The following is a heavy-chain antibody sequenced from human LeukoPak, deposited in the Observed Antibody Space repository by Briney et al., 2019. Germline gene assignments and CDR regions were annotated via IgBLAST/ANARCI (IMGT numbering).Heavy chain of an antibody. V-gene: IGHV3-23*01. J-gene: IGHJ4*02. Sequence: PGGSLRLSCAASGFTFSSYALSWVRQAPGKGLEWVSLISGSGRGTEYGDSVKGRFTISRDSSKNTLSLQMNSLKAEDTAVYYCAKYLRTNVWFFDYWGQGTLVTVSS. D-gene: IGHD3-9*01. CDR3: AKYLRTNVWFFDY. CDR2: ISGSGRGT. CDR1: GFTFSSYA.